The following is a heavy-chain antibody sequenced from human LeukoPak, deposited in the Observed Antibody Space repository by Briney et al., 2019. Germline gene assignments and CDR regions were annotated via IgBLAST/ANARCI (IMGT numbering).Heavy chain of an antibody. CDR2: IIPIFGTA. Sequence: GASVKVSCKASGGTFSSYAISWVRQAPGQGLEWMGGIIPIFGTANYAQKFQGRVTITADESTSTAYMELSSLRSEDTAVYYCARLGSSSVPFDYWGQGTLVTVSS. D-gene: IGHD6-6*01. J-gene: IGHJ4*02. V-gene: IGHV1-69*13. CDR3: ARLGSSSVPFDY. CDR1: GGTFSSYA.